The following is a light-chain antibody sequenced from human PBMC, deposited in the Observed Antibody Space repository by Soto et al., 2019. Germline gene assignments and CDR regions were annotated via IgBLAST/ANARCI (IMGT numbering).Light chain of an antibody. CDR3: QQYDNWPPRT. CDR2: SAS. Sequence: EIVMTQSPATLSVSPGERATLSCRANQSVSTNLAWYQQKPGQAPRLLIYSASTRATGIPARFSGSGSGTEFTLTISSLQSENFALYYCQQYDNWPPRTFGPGTKVDVK. V-gene: IGKV3-15*01. J-gene: IGKJ3*01. CDR1: QSVSTN.